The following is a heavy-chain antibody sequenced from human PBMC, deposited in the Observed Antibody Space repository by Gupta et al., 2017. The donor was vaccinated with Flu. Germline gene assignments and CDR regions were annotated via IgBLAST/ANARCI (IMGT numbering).Heavy chain of an antibody. D-gene: IGHD3-3*01. CDR3: ARDFWSGVYYFGMDV. Sequence: QQQLVQSGADMKKPGASVTVSCKASGYTFISSDINWVRQAPGQGLEWMGWMNPNTGKTGYAQRFQGRLTLTRNTSISTAYMELSGLTSDDTAVYYCARDFWSGVYYFGMDVWGQGTTVSVSS. CDR1: GYTFISSD. J-gene: IGHJ6*02. V-gene: IGHV1-8*01. CDR2: MNPNTGKT.